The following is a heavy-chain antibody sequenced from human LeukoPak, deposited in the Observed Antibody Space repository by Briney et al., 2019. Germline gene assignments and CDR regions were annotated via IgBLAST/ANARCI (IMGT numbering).Heavy chain of an antibody. J-gene: IGHJ4*02. D-gene: IGHD2-15*01. CDR1: GGSINNYY. CDR2: IYSSGST. V-gene: IGHV4-59*01. CDR3: ARDSGYSGYFDY. Sequence: SETLSLTCTVSGGSINNYYWSWIRQPPGKGLEWIAYIYSSGSTNYNPSLKSRVTISVDTSKNQFSLKLTSVTAADTAVYYCARDSGYSGYFDYWGQGTLVTVSS.